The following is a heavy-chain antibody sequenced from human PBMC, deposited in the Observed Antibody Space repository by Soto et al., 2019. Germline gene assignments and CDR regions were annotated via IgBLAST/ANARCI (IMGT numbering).Heavy chain of an antibody. Sequence: QVQLQQWGAGLLKPSETLSLTCAVYGGSFSGYYWSWIRQPPGKGLEWIGEINHSGSTNYNPSLKSRVTISVDTSKNQFSLKLSSVTAADTAVYYCARGGHGPMGSGYYYGMDVWGQGTTVTVSS. D-gene: IGHD2-8*01. CDR1: GGSFSGYY. CDR3: ARGGHGPMGSGYYYGMDV. J-gene: IGHJ6*02. CDR2: INHSGST. V-gene: IGHV4-34*01.